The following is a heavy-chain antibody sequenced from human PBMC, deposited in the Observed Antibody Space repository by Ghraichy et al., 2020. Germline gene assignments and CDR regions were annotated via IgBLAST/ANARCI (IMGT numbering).Heavy chain of an antibody. CDR1: GFTFSSYV. J-gene: IGHJ4*02. D-gene: IGHD2-21*02. CDR3: ARRNDCEDY. Sequence: GGSLRLSCAASGFTFSSYVMSWVRQAPGKGLEWVSTISGSGGSTYYTDSVKGRFTISRDNSKNTLYLQMNSLRAEDTAVYYCARRNDCEDYWGQGTLVTVSS. CDR2: ISGSGGST. V-gene: IGHV3-23*01.